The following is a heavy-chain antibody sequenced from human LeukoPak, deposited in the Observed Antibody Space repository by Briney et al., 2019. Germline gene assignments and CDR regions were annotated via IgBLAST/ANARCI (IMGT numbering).Heavy chain of an antibody. CDR1: GFSFSSYA. CDR3: AKDQSYYNWFDP. Sequence: PGGSLGLSCAASGFSFSSYAMTWVRQAQGQGLEWFSSIDAKGAGTFYADSVKGRFSISRDNAKNTLGLQMHRLTAEDTAVYYCAKDQSYYNWFDPWGQGTLVTVSS. V-gene: IGHV3-23*01. J-gene: IGHJ5*02. D-gene: IGHD3-10*01. CDR2: IDAKGAGT.